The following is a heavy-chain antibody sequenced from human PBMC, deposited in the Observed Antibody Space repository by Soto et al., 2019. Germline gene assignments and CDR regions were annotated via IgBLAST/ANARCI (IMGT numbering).Heavy chain of an antibody. V-gene: IGHV1-8*01. D-gene: IGHD3-16*01. CDR1: GYTFTSYD. CDR2: MNPNSGNT. Sequence: GASVKVSCKASGYTFTSYDINWVRQATGQGLEWMGRMNPNSGNTAYAQKFQGRVTMTRNTSISTAHMQLSGLRSEDTAIYYCARSPRRRAYKHGSDPWGKGTRVTVSS. J-gene: IGHJ5*02. CDR3: ARSPRRRAYKHGSDP.